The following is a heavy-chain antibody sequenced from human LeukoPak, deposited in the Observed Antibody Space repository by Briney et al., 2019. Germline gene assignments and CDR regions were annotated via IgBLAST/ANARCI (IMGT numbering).Heavy chain of an antibody. Sequence: SETLSLTCSVYGGSFSDYYWSWVRQPPGKGLEWVGEINHSGSTNYNPSLKSRVTISVDTSKNQFSLKLTSVTAADTAVYYCTSPWFDPWGQGTLVTVSS. CDR3: TSPWFDP. CDR2: INHSGST. V-gene: IGHV4-34*01. CDR1: GGSFSDYY. J-gene: IGHJ5*02.